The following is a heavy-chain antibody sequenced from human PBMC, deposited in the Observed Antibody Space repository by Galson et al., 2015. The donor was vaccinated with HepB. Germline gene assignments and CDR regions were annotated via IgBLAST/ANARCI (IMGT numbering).Heavy chain of an antibody. D-gene: IGHD3-22*01. CDR2: TSAYNGNS. CDR1: GYTFTSYG. CDR3: TRDLGTYHDDSGMFFDF. J-gene: IGHJ4*02. V-gene: IGHV1-18*04. Sequence: SVKVSCKASGYTFTSYGISWVRQAPGQGFEWMGWTSAYNGNSHYAQKVQGRVTMTTDTSTSTAHMELRSLRSDDTAVYYCTRDLGTYHDDSGMFFDFRGQGTPVTVSS.